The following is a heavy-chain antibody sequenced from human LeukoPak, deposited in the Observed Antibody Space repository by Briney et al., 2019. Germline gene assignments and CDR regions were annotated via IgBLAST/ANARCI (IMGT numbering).Heavy chain of an antibody. CDR3: ARVVVLMGYYYMDV. CDR1: GDSISSYY. J-gene: IGHJ6*03. Sequence: SETLSLTCTVSGDSISSYYWTWIRQPPGKGLEWIGYIYNSGSTNYNPSLKSRVTISEDTSKNQFSLNLSSVTAADTAVYYCARVVVLMGYYYMDVWDKGTTVTVSS. V-gene: IGHV4-59*01. D-gene: IGHD2-8*01. CDR2: IYNSGST.